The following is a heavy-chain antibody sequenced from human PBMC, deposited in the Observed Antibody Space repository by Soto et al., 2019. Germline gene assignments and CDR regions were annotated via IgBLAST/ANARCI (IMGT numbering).Heavy chain of an antibody. CDR1: GGSISSSSYY. CDR2: IYYSGST. V-gene: IGHV4-61*05. CDR3: ARLDTSWFL. D-gene: IGHD2-2*01. Sequence: SETLSLTCTVSGGSISSSSYYWGWIRQPPGKGLEWIGYIYYSGSTYYNPSLKSRVTISVDKSKNHFSLTLTSVTAADTAVYYCARLDTSWFLWGQGTLVTVSS. J-gene: IGHJ4*02.